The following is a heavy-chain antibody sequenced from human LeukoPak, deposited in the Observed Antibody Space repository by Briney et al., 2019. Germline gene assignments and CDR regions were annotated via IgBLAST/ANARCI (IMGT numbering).Heavy chain of an antibody. J-gene: IGHJ6*04. Sequence: PGGSLRLSRTSSGFTFGDYAMNWVRQAPGKGLEWVSYISSSGSTIYYADSVKGRFTISRDNAKNSLYLQMNSLRAEDTAVYYCAELGITMIGGVWGKGTTVTISS. CDR2: ISSSGSTI. D-gene: IGHD3-10*02. CDR1: GFTFGDYA. CDR3: AELGITMIGGV. V-gene: IGHV3-48*03.